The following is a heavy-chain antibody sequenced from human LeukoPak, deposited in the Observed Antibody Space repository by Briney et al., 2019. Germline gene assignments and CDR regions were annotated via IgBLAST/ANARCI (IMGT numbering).Heavy chain of an antibody. CDR2: ICHSGST. Sequence: SETLSLTCAVSGGSISSGGYSWSWIRQPPGKGLEWIGYICHSGSTYYNPSLKSRVTISVDRSKNQFSLKLSSVTAADTAVYYCARSRGIYDSSGYYYESGAFDIWGQGTMVTVSS. CDR1: GGSISSGGYS. CDR3: ARSRGIYDSSGYYYESGAFDI. J-gene: IGHJ3*02. V-gene: IGHV4-30-2*01. D-gene: IGHD3-22*01.